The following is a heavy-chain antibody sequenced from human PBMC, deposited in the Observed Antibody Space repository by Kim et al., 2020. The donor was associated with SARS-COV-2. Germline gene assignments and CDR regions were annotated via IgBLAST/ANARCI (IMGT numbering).Heavy chain of an antibody. CDR3: ARRGCSGWTHCEFDV. Sequence: GGSLRLSCAASGFTFDDYGMSWVRQVPGKGLEWVSGINWNSGSFGYADSVKGRFTISRDNGKNSLYLQMNSLRVDDTAVYHCARRGCSGWTHCEFDVWGRGTLVTVS. CDR1: GFTFDDYG. V-gene: IGHV3-20*01. J-gene: IGHJ2*01. D-gene: IGHD6-19*01. CDR2: INWNSGSF.